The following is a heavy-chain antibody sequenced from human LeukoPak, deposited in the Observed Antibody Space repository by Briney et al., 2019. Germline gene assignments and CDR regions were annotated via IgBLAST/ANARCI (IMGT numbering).Heavy chain of an antibody. Sequence: KPSAALSLTCTASGGSVSSGSCYWRWIPRPPGKGLEWIGDIYYSGSNNYNPSLKSRVTISVYTSKNNFSLKLNSVTAADTAVYYCAPNEDYDIDYWGQGTLVTVSS. CDR1: GGSVSSGSCY. CDR3: APNEDYDIDY. V-gene: IGHV4-61*03. D-gene: IGHD4-17*01. CDR2: IYYSGSN. J-gene: IGHJ4*02.